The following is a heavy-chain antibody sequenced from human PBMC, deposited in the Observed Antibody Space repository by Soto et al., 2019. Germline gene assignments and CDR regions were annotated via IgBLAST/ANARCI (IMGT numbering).Heavy chain of an antibody. CDR2: IFPSDSDT. CDR3: ARKDKSGYFNWFDP. Sequence: PXGSLKISCRTCGYKFTSYWIAWVRQMPGKGLEWMGIIFPSDSDTRYSPSFQGQVTISADRSTSTVFLQWASLKASDTAVYFCARKDKSGYFNWFDPWGQGTLVTASS. D-gene: IGHD3-22*01. CDR1: GYKFTSYW. J-gene: IGHJ5*02. V-gene: IGHV5-51*01.